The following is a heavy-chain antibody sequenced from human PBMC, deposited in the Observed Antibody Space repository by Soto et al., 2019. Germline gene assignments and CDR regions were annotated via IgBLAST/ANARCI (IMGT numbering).Heavy chain of an antibody. D-gene: IGHD2-8*02. CDR1: GFTLNGSA. CDR2: IVVGSGVT. Sequence: KQLVQSGPAVKRPGTSVKVSCKASGFTLNGSAVQWVRQARGQRLEWLGWIVVGSGVTNYAQRFQDRVTITRDMLTDTAYMEMSSLPAEDTAVYFCATTTGYSTGCPFDQWGQGTVVTVS. V-gene: IGHV1-58*03. J-gene: IGHJ4*02. CDR3: ATTTGYSTGCPFDQ.